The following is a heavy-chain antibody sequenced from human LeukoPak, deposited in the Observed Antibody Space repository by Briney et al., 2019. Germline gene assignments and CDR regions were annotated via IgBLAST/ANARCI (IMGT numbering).Heavy chain of an antibody. D-gene: IGHD5-18*01. V-gene: IGHV4-34*01. CDR1: GGSFSGYY. CDR3: ARGRRIQLWLRAFDI. Sequence: PSETLSLTCAVYGGSFSGYYWSWIRQPPGKGLEWIGEINHSGSANYNPSLKSRVTISVDTSKDQFSLKLSSVTAADTAVYYCARGRRIQLWLRAFDIWGQGTMVTVSS. J-gene: IGHJ3*02. CDR2: INHSGSA.